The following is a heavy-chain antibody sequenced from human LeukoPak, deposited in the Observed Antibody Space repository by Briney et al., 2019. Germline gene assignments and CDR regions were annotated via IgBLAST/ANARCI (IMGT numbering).Heavy chain of an antibody. D-gene: IGHD6-6*01. CDR1: RFIFSNYW. Sequence: GGSLRLSCTASRFIFSNYWMNWVRQAPGKGLEWVANIKQDGSEKFYVDSVKGRFTISRDNTKNSLYLQMNSLRADDTAVYYCVSIAPRPMAEDYRGKYNWFDPWGQGTLVTVSS. CDR2: IKQDGSEK. J-gene: IGHJ5*02. V-gene: IGHV3-7*03. CDR3: VSIAPRPMAEDYRGKYNWFDP.